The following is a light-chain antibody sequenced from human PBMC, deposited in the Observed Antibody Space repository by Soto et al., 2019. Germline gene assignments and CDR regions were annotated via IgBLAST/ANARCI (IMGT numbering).Light chain of an antibody. CDR3: PDT. V-gene: IGKV3-20*01. CDR1: QSVSSSY. J-gene: IGKJ4*01. Sequence: EIVLTQSPGTLSLSPGERATLSCRASQSVSSSYLAWYQQKPGQAPRLLIYGASSRATGIPDRFSGSGSGTDFTLTISRLEPEDVAVYYCPDTFGGGTKVEIK. CDR2: GAS.